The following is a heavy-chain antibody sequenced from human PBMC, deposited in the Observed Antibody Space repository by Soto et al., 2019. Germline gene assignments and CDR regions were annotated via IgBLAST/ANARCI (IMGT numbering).Heavy chain of an antibody. CDR2: ISYDGSNK. D-gene: IGHD6-19*01. J-gene: IGHJ4*02. CDR1: GFTFSSYA. CDR3: ARAERYSSGWYGYYFDY. V-gene: IGHV3-30-3*01. Sequence: GGSLRLSCAASGFTFSSYAMHWVRQAPGKGLEWVAVISYDGSNKYYADSVKGRFTISRDNSKNTLYLQMNSLRAEDTAVYYCARAERYSSGWYGYYFDYWGQGTLVTVSS.